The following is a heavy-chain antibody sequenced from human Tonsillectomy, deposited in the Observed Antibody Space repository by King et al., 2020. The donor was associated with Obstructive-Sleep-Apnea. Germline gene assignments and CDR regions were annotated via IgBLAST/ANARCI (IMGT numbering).Heavy chain of an antibody. J-gene: IGHJ4*02. V-gene: IGHV3-74*01. Sequence: VQLVESGGGLVQPGGSLRLSCAASGFTFSSFWMHWVRQAPGKGLVWVSRISSDGRTTTYADAVKGRFTISRDNAKNTLYLQMNSLRAEDTAVYYCSTLTAAGDHGGVDYWGQGTLVTVSS. CDR2: ISSDGRTT. D-gene: IGHD4-17*01. CDR3: STLTAAGDHGGVDY. CDR1: GFTFSSFW.